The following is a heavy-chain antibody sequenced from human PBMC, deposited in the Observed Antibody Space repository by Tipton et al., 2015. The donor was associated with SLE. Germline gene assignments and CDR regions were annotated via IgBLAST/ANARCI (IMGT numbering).Heavy chain of an antibody. Sequence: LRLSCTASGFTFGDYRMSWFRQAPGKGLQWIGSIYDRGSTNYNPSLKSRVTISVDTSKNQVSLKLSSVTAADTAVYYCARGVHILTGYSSWDAFDIWGQGTMVSVSS. CDR2: IYDRGST. CDR1: GFTFGDYR. J-gene: IGHJ3*02. CDR3: ARGVHILTGYSSWDAFDI. V-gene: IGHV4-59*01. D-gene: IGHD3-9*01.